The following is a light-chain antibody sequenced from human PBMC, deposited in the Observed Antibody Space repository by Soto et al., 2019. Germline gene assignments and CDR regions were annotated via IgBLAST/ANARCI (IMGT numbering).Light chain of an antibody. CDR1: NIGSKS. Sequence: SYELTQPPSVSVAPGQTARISCGGNNIGSKSVHWFQQKPGQAPVLVVYDDNDRPSGIPERFSGSNSGNTATLTISRVEAGDEADYYCQVWDSISDHFVFGTGTKLTAL. J-gene: IGLJ1*01. CDR2: DDN. CDR3: QVWDSISDHFV. V-gene: IGLV3-21*02.